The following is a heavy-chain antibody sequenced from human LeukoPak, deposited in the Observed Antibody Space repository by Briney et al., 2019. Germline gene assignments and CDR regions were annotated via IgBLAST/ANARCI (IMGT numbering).Heavy chain of an antibody. J-gene: IGHJ4*02. Sequence: GGSLRLSCAASGFTFSSYAMSWVRQAPGKGLEWVPAISGSGGSTYYADSVKGRFTISRDNSKNTLYLQMNSLRAEDTAVYYCAKSYYSSGWYQMYYFDYWGQGTLVTVSS. CDR1: GFTFSSYA. CDR3: AKSYYSSGWYQMYYFDY. CDR2: ISGSGGST. V-gene: IGHV3-23*01. D-gene: IGHD6-19*01.